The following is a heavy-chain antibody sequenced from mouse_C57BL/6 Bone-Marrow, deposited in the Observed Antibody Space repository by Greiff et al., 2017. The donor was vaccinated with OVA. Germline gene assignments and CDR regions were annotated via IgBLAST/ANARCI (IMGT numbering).Heavy chain of an antibody. J-gene: IGHJ3*01. Sequence: VKLVESGPGLVAPSQSLSITCTVSGFSLTSYGVSWVRQPPGKGLEWLGVIWGDGSTNYHSALISRLSISKDNSKSQVVLKLNSLQTDDTATYYCAKTVYGYDRAWFAYWGQGTLVTVSA. CDR3: AKTVYGYDRAWFAY. CDR2: IWGDGST. CDR1: GFSLTSYG. D-gene: IGHD2-2*01. V-gene: IGHV2-3*01.